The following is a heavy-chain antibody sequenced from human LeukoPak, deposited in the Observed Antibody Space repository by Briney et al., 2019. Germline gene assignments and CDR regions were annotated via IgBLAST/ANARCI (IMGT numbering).Heavy chain of an antibody. V-gene: IGHV3-7*01. J-gene: IGHJ4*02. CDR3: VKVAKYYYGSETYYFFEH. Sequence: GGSLRLSCEVSGFSFSTYWMTWVRQAPGKGLEWVANINQHGSETYYVDSVKGRFTISRDNAKNSLYLQMNSLRVEDTAIYYCVKVAKYYYGSETYYFFEHWGQGTPVTASS. D-gene: IGHD3-10*01. CDR1: GFSFSTYW. CDR2: INQHGSET.